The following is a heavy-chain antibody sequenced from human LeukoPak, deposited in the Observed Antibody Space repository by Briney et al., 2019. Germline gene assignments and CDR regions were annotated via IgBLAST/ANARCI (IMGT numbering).Heavy chain of an antibody. V-gene: IGHV4-34*01. J-gene: IGHJ1*01. Sequence: ASETLSLTCAVYGGSFSGYYWSWIRQPPGKGLEWIGEINHSGSTNYNPSLKSRVTISVDTSKNQFSLKLSSVTAADTAVYYCASYCFHRRISRRYDLDYFQHWGQGTLVTVSS. CDR1: GGSFSGYY. D-gene: IGHD1-14*01. CDR3: ASYCFHRRISRRYDLDYFQH. CDR2: INHSGST.